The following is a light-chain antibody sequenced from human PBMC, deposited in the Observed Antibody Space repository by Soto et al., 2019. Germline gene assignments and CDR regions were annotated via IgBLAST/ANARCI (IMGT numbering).Light chain of an antibody. CDR3: LLYNRRVGV. CDR1: TGAVTSTHY. J-gene: IGLJ3*02. Sequence: QAVVTQEPSLTVSPGGAVTLTCSSSTGAVTSTHYAYWFQHLPGQVPRTLIHDTANKHSWTPARFSRSLLVGKAALTRSGAPPADEAESYCLLYNRRVGVFGGGTQLTVL. CDR2: DTA. V-gene: IGLV7-46*01.